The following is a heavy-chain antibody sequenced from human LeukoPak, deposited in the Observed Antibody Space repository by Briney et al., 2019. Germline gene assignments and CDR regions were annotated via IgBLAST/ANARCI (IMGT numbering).Heavy chain of an antibody. CDR1: GGSFSGYY. CDR3: ARGRNYYDSSGYSDAFDI. Sequence: SETLSLTCAVSGGSFSGYYWSWIRHPPGKGLEWIGEINHSGSTNYNPSLKSRVTISVDTSKNQFSLKLSSVTAADTAVYYCARGRNYYDSSGYSDAFDIWGQGTMVTVSS. V-gene: IGHV4-34*01. D-gene: IGHD3-22*01. J-gene: IGHJ3*02. CDR2: INHSGST.